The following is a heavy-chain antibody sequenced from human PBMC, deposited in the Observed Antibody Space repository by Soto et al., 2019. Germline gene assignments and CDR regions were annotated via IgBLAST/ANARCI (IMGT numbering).Heavy chain of an antibody. D-gene: IGHD2-2*01. V-gene: IGHV4-59*01. J-gene: IGHJ4*02. Sequence: SETLSLTCTVSGGSISSYYWSWIRQPPGKGLEWIGYIYYSGSTNYNPSLKSRVTISVDTSKNQFSLKLSSVPAADTAVYSCARGEKGEAMPSGYWGKGTLVTFS. CDR2: IYYSGST. CDR3: ARGEKGEAMPSGY. CDR1: GGSISSYY.